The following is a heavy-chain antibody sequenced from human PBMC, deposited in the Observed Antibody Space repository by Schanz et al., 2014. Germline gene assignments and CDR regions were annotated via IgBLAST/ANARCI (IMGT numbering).Heavy chain of an antibody. D-gene: IGHD2-2*01. CDR2: INPNSGGT. CDR3: ARELCSSTTCYVRYDP. J-gene: IGHJ5*02. CDR1: GYTFTDYY. Sequence: QVQLVQSGAEVKKLGASVKVSCKASGYTFTDYYMHWVRQAPGQGLEWMGRINPNSGGTNYAQKFQGRVTMTRDTSISTAYMELSSLTSDDTAVYYCARELCSSTTCYVRYDPWGQGTLVTVSS. V-gene: IGHV1-2*06.